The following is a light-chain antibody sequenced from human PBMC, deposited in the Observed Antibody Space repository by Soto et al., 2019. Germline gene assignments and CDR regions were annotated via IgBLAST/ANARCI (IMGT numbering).Light chain of an antibody. CDR3: QQYNSAPLT. CDR2: AAS. Sequence: DMQMTQSPSSLSASFGDRVTLTCRASQGIGIYLAWFQQRPGNTPKLLIYAASTLQSGVPSRFSGSGSGTDFILSISSLQPEDVATYYCQQYNSAPLTFGGGTRVEIK. J-gene: IGKJ4*01. CDR1: QGIGIY. V-gene: IGKV1-27*01.